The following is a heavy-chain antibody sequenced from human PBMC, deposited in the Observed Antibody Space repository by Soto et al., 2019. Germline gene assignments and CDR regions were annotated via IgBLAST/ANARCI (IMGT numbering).Heavy chain of an antibody. CDR2: IYWDDDK. J-gene: IGHJ6*03. CDR3: AHRRATTYYYGSGSRPYMDV. V-gene: IGHV2-5*02. CDR1: GFSLSTSGVG. D-gene: IGHD3-10*01. Sequence: SGPTLVKPTQTLTLTCTFSGFSLSTSGVGVGWIRQPPGKALEWLALIYWDDDKRYSPSLKSRLTITKDTSKNQVVLTMTNMDPVDTATYYCAHRRATTYYYGSGSRPYMDVWGKGTTVTVSS.